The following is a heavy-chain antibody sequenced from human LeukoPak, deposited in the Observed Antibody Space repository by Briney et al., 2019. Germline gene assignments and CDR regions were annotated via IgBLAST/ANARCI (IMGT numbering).Heavy chain of an antibody. Sequence: GGSLRLSCAASGFTFSSSWMHWVRQAPGKGLVWVSRIKSDGSGATYADSVKGRFTISRDNAKNTLDLQMNSLRAEDTAVYYCARDRYYVLDYWGQGILVTVSS. CDR2: IKSDGSGA. J-gene: IGHJ4*02. V-gene: IGHV3-74*03. D-gene: IGHD3-10*02. CDR1: GFTFSSSW. CDR3: ARDRYYVLDY.